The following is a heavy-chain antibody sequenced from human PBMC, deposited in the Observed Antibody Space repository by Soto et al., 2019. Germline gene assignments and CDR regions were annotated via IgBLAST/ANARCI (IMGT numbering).Heavy chain of an antibody. CDR2: IDPSDSQT. CDR1: GYSFAGYW. J-gene: IGHJ4*02. CDR3: ARQIYDSDSGPNFQYYFDS. D-gene: IGHD3-22*01. Sequence: EVQLEQSGAEVKKPGESLTISCKGSGYSFAGYWITWVRQMPGKGLEWMGRIDPSDSQTYSPSFRGHVTISAAKSITTVFLQWSSLRASDTAMYYCARQIYDSDSGPNFQYYFDSWGQGTLVTVSS. V-gene: IGHV5-10-1*03.